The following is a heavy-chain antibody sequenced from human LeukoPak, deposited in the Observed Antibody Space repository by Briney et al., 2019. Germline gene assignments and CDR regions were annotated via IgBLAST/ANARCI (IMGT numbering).Heavy chain of an antibody. V-gene: IGHV3-21*01. CDR3: ARSAIQWLVPSNLDY. CDR1: GFTFSSYS. Sequence: GGSLRLSCAASGFTFSSYSMNWVRQAPGKGLEWVSSISSSSSYIYYADSVKGRFTISRDNAKNSLYLQMNSLRAEDTAVYYCARSAIQWLVPSNLDYWGQGTLVTVSS. D-gene: IGHD6-19*01. J-gene: IGHJ4*02. CDR2: ISSSSSYI.